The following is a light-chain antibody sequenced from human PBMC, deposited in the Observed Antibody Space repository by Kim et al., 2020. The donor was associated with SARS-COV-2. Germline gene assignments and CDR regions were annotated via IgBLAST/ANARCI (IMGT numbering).Light chain of an antibody. Sequence: SYELTQPPSVSVAPGKTATMTCGGNNIGSKTVQWYQQKPGQAPVLVIYYDSDRPSGIPERFSGSNSGNTATLTISRVEAGDEADYYCQVWDSSSDHPGVF. CDR2: YDS. CDR1: NIGSKT. V-gene: IGLV3-21*04. J-gene: IGLJ3*02. CDR3: QVWDSSSDHPGV.